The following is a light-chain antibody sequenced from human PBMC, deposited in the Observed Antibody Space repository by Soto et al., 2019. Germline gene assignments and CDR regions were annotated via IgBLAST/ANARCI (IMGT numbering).Light chain of an antibody. CDR2: DAS. J-gene: IGKJ4*01. CDR1: QSVSSS. CDR3: QQRSNWRLT. V-gene: IGKV3-11*01. Sequence: DIVLAQSPSTLSLSPGERATLSCRASQSVSSSLAWYQQKPVQAPRLLIYDASNRATGIPARFSGSGSGTDFTLTISSLEPEDFAVYYCQQRSNWRLTFGGGTKVEIK.